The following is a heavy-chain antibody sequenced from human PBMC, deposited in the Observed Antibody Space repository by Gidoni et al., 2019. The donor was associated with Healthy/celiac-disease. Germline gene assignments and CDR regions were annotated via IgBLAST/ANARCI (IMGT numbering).Heavy chain of an antibody. CDR3: VTGPPDAFDI. CDR1: GFTFSSYA. V-gene: IGHV3-64D*06. Sequence: EVKLVESGGGLVQPGGPLRLSCTASGFTFSSYAMHWVRQAPGKGREYVSAISSNGGSTYYADSVQGRFTISRDNSKNTLYLQMSSLRAEDTAVYYCVTGPPDAFDIWGQGTMVTVSS. J-gene: IGHJ3*02. D-gene: IGHD7-27*01. CDR2: ISSNGGST.